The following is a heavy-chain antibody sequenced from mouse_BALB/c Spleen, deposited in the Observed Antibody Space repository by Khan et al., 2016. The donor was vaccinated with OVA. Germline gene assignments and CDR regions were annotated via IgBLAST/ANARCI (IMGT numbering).Heavy chain of an antibody. D-gene: IGHD1-1*01. CDR3: ARSGYGSLVY. V-gene: IGHV1-77*01. J-gene: IGHJ2*01. Sequence: QVQLKQSGPVLVKPGASVKMSCKASGYTFSDYVMNWVKQRTGQGLEWIGQIYPGSGNPYYNEKFKGKATLTTDKSSTTAYMQLSSLTSEDSAVYFCARSGYGSLVYWGQGTALTVSS. CDR2: IYPGSGNP. CDR1: GYTFSDYV.